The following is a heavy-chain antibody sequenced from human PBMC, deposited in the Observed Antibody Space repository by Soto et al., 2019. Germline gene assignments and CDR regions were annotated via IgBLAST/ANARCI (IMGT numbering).Heavy chain of an antibody. CDR3: ARDPPYSSSSPGDYYYYYGMDV. D-gene: IGHD6-6*01. CDR1: GFTFSSYA. V-gene: IGHV3-30-3*01. CDR2: ISYDGSNK. J-gene: IGHJ6*02. Sequence: QVQLVESGGGVVQPGRSLRLSCAASGFTFSSYAMHWVRQAPGKGLEWVAVISYDGSNKYYADSVKGRFTISRDNSKNTLYLQMNSLRAEDTAMYYCARDPPYSSSSPGDYYYYYGMDVWGQGTTVTVSS.